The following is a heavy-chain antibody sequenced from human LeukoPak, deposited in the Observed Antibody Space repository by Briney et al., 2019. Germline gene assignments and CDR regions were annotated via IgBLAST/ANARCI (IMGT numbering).Heavy chain of an antibody. CDR2: IGAYNGNT. D-gene: IGHD6-13*01. CDR3: ARDSSSWTDNWFDP. J-gene: IGHJ5*02. CDR1: GYTFTSYG. Sequence: ASAKVSCKASGYTFTSYGISWVRQAPGQGLEWMGWIGAYNGNTNYAQKLQGRVTMTTDTSTSTAYMELRSLRPDDTAVYYCARDSSSWTDNWFDPWGQGTLVTVSS. V-gene: IGHV1-18*01.